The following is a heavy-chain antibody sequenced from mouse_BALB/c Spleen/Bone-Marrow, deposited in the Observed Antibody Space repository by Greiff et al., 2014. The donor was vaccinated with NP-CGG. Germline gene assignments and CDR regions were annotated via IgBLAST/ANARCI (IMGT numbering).Heavy chain of an antibody. CDR2: IDPYSGGT. D-gene: IGHD1-1*01. CDR1: GYAFTSYN. V-gene: IGHV1S135*01. CDR3: ARRVYYDYYAMDY. J-gene: IGHJ4*01. Sequence: EVQLVESGPELVKPGASVKVSCKASGYAFTSYNMYWVKQSHGKSLEWIGYIDPYSGGTSYNQKFKGKATLTVDKSSSTAYMHLNSLTSEDSAVYYCARRVYYDYYAMDYWGQGTSVTVSS.